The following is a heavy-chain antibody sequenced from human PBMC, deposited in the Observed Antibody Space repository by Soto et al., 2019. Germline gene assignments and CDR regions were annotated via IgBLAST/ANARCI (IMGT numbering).Heavy chain of an antibody. V-gene: IGHV4-59*01. Sequence: SETLSLTCTVSGDSISSSYWSWIRQSPGKGLEWIGYIYYSGSTNYNASLKSRVTISVDTSKNQFSLKLSSVTAADTAVYYCARRPTDIPEYKNWFGPWGQGILVTVSS. J-gene: IGHJ5*02. CDR1: GDSISSSY. D-gene: IGHD1-20*01. CDR2: IYYSGST. CDR3: ARRPTDIPEYKNWFGP.